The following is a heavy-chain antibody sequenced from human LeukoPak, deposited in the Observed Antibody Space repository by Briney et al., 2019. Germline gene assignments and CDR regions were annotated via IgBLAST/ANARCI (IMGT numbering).Heavy chain of an antibody. CDR2: IYYSGST. Sequence: SETLSLTCTVSGGSFSSYYWSWIRQPPGKGLEWIGYIYYSGSTNYNPSLKSRVTISVDTSKNQFSLKLSSVTAADTAVYYCARADLHYVGNWFDPWGQGTLVTVSS. V-gene: IGHV4-59*01. CDR1: GGSFSSYY. D-gene: IGHD3-10*02. CDR3: ARADLHYVGNWFDP. J-gene: IGHJ5*02.